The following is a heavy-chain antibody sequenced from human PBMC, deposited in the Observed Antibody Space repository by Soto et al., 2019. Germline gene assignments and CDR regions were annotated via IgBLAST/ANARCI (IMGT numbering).Heavy chain of an antibody. J-gene: IGHJ6*02. D-gene: IGHD6-19*01. V-gene: IGHV3-30*18. CDR1: GFTFSSYG. Sequence: GGSLRLSCAASGFTFSSYGMHWVRQAPGKGLEWVAVISYDGSNKYYADSVKGRFTISRDNSKNTLYLQMNSLRAEDTAVYYCAKAIPGIAVAGPPYYYYYGMDVWGQGTTVTVSS. CDR2: ISYDGSNK. CDR3: AKAIPGIAVAGPPYYYYYGMDV.